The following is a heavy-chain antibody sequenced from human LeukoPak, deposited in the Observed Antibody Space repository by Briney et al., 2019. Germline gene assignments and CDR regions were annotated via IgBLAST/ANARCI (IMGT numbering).Heavy chain of an antibody. Sequence: ASVKVSCKVSGYTLTEVSMHWVRQAPGKGLEWMGGFDPEQDETIYTQKFQGRVTITEDTSTDTAYMEVSRLRSEDTAVYYCATYDRSGYFIYWGQGTLVTVSS. CDR3: ATYDRSGYFIY. CDR1: GYTLTEVS. J-gene: IGHJ4*02. CDR2: FDPEQDET. D-gene: IGHD3-22*01. V-gene: IGHV1-24*01.